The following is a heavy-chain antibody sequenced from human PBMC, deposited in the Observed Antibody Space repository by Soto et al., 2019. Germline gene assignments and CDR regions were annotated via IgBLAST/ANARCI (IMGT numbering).Heavy chain of an antibody. CDR1: GYRFTSYG. CDR2: IYPGDSDT. J-gene: IGHJ6*02. CDR3: ARHRQYSKYYYYGMDV. D-gene: IGHD1-26*01. Sequence: PGESLKISCKGSGYRFTSYGIGWVRQMPGKGLEWMGIIYPGDSDTRYSPSFQGQVTISADKSISTAYLQWSSLKASDTAMYYCARHRQYSKYYYYGMDVWGQGTTVTVSS. V-gene: IGHV5-51*01.